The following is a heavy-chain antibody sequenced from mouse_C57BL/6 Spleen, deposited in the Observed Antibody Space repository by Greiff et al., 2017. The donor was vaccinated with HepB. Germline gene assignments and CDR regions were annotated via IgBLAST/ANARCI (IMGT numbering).Heavy chain of an antibody. CDR2: INPGSGGT. Sequence: QVQLQQSGAELVRPGTSVKVSCKASGYAFTNYLIEWVKQRPGQGLEWIGVINPGSGGTNYNEKFKGKATLTADKSSSTAYMQLSSLTSEDSAVYFCARGHGSSYWYFEVWGTGTTVTVSS. J-gene: IGHJ1*03. CDR3: ARGHGSSYWYFEV. V-gene: IGHV1-54*01. CDR1: GYAFTNYL. D-gene: IGHD1-1*01.